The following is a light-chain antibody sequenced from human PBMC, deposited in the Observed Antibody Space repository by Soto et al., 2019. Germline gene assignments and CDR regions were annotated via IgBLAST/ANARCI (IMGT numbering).Light chain of an antibody. CDR2: EVT. V-gene: IGLV2-8*01. J-gene: IGLJ3*02. CDR3: NSYSGTSDFVV. Sequence: QSALTQPPSASGSPGQSVTISCTGTSSDVGGYNYVSWYQQHPGKAPKLIIYEVTKRPSGVPDRFSGSKSGNTASLTVSGLQAEDEADYYCNSYSGTSDFVVFGGWTKLTVL. CDR1: SSDVGGYNY.